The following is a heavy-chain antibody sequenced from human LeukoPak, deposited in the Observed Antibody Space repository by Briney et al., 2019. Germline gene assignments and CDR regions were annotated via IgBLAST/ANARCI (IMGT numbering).Heavy chain of an antibody. CDR2: INPNSGGT. CDR1: GYTFTGYY. V-gene: IGHV1-2*02. D-gene: IGHD3-22*01. CDR3: ASAYYYDSSGYYLDEYFQH. Sequence: ASVKVSCKASGYTFTGYYMHWVRQAPGQGLEWMGWINPNSGGTNYAQKLQGRVTMTRDTSISTAYMELSRLRSDDTAVYYCASAYYYDSSGYYLDEYFQHWGQGTLVTVSS. J-gene: IGHJ1*01.